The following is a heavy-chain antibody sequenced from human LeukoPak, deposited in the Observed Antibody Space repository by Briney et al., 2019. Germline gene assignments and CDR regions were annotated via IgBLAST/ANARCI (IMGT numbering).Heavy chain of an antibody. CDR2: LSPDGSSA. CDR1: GFTFSSYW. J-gene: IGHJ5*02. CDR3: TRMSIQAPGLPDL. D-gene: IGHD6-13*01. V-gene: IGHV3-74*01. Sequence: GTLCLTCAASGFTFSSYWRQWVRQAPGKGLVWVSRLSPDGSSATSADSVKGRFTISRANAKNTLYLQIWSLSADAAAVYYCTRMSIQAPGLPDLWGQETGVTVS.